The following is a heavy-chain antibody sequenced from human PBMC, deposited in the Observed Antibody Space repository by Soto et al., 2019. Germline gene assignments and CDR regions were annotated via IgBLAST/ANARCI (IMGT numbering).Heavy chain of an antibody. J-gene: IGHJ3*02. CDR1: GFTFGDYA. D-gene: IGHD6-13*01. Sequence: GGSLRLSCTASGFTFGDYAMSWFRQAPGKGREWVGFIRSKAYGGTTEYAASVKGRFTISRDDSKSIAHLQMNSLKTEDTAVYYCTRDGSSSWYAFDIWGQGTMVTVSS. CDR2: IRSKAYGGTT. CDR3: TRDGSSSWYAFDI. V-gene: IGHV3-49*03.